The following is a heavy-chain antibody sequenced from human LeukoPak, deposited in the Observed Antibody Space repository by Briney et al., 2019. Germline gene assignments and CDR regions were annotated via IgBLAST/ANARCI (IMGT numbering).Heavy chain of an antibody. CDR3: ARERSWRDAFDI. CDR2: IIPIFGTA. V-gene: IGHV1-69*01. Sequence: ASVKVPCKASGGTFSSYAISWVRQAPGQGLEWMGGIIPIFGTANYAQKFQGRVTITADESTSTAYVELSSLRSEDTAVYYCARERSWRDAFDIWGQGTMVTVSS. CDR1: GGTFSSYA. J-gene: IGHJ3*02.